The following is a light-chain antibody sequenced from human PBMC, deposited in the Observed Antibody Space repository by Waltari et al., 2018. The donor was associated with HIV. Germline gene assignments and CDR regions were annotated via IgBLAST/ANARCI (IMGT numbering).Light chain of an antibody. CDR1: QSVLYSSNNRNY. V-gene: IGKV4-1*01. CDR2: WSS. Sequence: DIVMTQSPDSLAVSLGERATITCKSSQSVLYSSNNRNYLAWYQQKPGQPPKLLIYWSSTRESGVPGRFSGSGSGTDFSLAISSLQAEDVAVYYCQQYYSTPPYTFGRGTKLEMK. CDR3: QQYYSTPPYT. J-gene: IGKJ2*01.